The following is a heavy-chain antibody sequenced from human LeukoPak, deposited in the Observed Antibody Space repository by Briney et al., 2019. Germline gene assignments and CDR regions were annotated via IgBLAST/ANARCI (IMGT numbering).Heavy chain of an antibody. Sequence: GGSLRLSCVASGFTFSHYYMSWVRQAPGQGLEWVAHTNQDGSVEFHVDSVKGRFTISRDNAKNSLYLQMNSLRADDTAVYYCARDYYGSHDYWGQGALVTVSP. CDR3: ARDYYGSHDY. CDR2: TNQDGSVE. J-gene: IGHJ4*02. V-gene: IGHV3-7*01. D-gene: IGHD3-10*01. CDR1: GFTFSHYY.